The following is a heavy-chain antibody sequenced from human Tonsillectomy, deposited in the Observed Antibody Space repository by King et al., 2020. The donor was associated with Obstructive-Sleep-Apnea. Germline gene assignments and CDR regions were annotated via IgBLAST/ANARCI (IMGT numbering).Heavy chain of an antibody. CDR1: GFTFSTYG. CDR3: ARGTVFRYFDWSRLYYYSMDV. J-gene: IGHJ6*02. CDR2: ISYDGSNK. Sequence: VQLVESGGGVVQPGRSLRLSCAASGFTFSTYGMHWVRQAPGKGLEWVAIISYDGSNKYYADSVKGRFTISRDNSKNTLYLQMNSLRAEDTAVYYCARGTVFRYFDWSRLYYYSMDVWGQGTTVTVSS. V-gene: IGHV3-30*04. D-gene: IGHD3-9*01.